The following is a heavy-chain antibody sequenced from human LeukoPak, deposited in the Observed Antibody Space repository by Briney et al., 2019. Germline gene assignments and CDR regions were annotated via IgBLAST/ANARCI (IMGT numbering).Heavy chain of an antibody. V-gene: IGHV3-23*01. CDR1: GFTFSSYA. D-gene: IGHD3-10*01. CDR3: ANLQYYYGSGSYYPPFDY. CDR2: ISGSGGST. Sequence: GGSLRLSCAASGFTFSSYAMSWVRQAPGKGLEWVSAISGSGGSTYYADSVKGRFTISRDNSKNTLYLQMNSLRAEDTAVYYCANLQYYYGSGSYYPPFDYWGQGTLVTVSS. J-gene: IGHJ4*02.